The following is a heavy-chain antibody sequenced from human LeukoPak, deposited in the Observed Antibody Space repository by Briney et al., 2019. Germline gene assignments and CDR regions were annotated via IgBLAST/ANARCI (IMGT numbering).Heavy chain of an antibody. Sequence: PGGSLRLSCAASGFTFSNVWMSWVRQAPGKGLEWVGHIKSKTDGGTTDYAAPVKGRFTISRDDSKNTLFLQMNSLKTEDTAVYYCTLPWGSGSYYDYWGQGTLVTVSS. CDR1: GFTFSNVW. CDR2: IKSKTDGGTT. D-gene: IGHD3-10*01. V-gene: IGHV3-15*01. CDR3: TLPWGSGSYYDY. J-gene: IGHJ4*02.